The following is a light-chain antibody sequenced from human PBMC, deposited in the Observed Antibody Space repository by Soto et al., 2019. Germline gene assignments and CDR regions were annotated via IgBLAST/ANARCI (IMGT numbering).Light chain of an antibody. J-gene: IGKJ5*01. CDR3: QQLNSYPPT. Sequence: DIPLTQSPSFLSASVGDRVTITCRASQGISSYLAWYQQKPGKAPKLLIYAASTLQSGVPSRFSGSGSGTEFTLTISSLQPEDFATYYCQQLNSYPPTFGQGTRPEIK. V-gene: IGKV1-9*01. CDR1: QGISSY. CDR2: AAS.